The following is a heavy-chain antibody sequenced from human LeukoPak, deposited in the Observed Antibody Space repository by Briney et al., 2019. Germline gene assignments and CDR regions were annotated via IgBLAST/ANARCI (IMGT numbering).Heavy chain of an antibody. D-gene: IGHD4-17*01. Sequence: ASVKVSCKASGYTFTSYGISWVRQAPGQGLEWMGWISAYNGNTNYAQKLQGRVTMTTDTSTSTAYMELRSLRSDDTAVYYCARDDCGDYAEPYYYYYGMDVWGQGTTVTVSS. CDR1: GYTFTSYG. V-gene: IGHV1-18*01. J-gene: IGHJ6*02. CDR2: ISAYNGNT. CDR3: ARDDCGDYAEPYYYYYGMDV.